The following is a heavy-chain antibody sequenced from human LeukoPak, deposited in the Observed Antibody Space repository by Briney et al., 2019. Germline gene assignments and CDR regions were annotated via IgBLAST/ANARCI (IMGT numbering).Heavy chain of an antibody. CDR3: TREQPSGGNSRGWFDP. V-gene: IGHV3-23*01. J-gene: IGHJ5*02. D-gene: IGHD1-26*01. CDR1: GFTFSNYA. Sequence: GGSLRLSCAASGFTFSNYAINWVRQAPGKGLEWVSAIGGSGSHTYYADSVRGRFTISRDNSKNTLYLQMNSLRAEDTAVYYCTREQPSGGNSRGWFDPWGQGTLVTVSS. CDR2: IGGSGSHT.